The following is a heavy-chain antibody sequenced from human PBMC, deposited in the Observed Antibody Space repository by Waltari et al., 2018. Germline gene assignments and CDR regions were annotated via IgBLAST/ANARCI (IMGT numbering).Heavy chain of an antibody. J-gene: IGHJ6*02. Sequence: QVQLQESGPGLVKPSETLSLTCAVSGYSISSGYYWGWIRQPPGKGLEGVGEINHSGSTNYNPSLKSRVTIAVDTSKNQFSLKLSSVTAADTAVYYCARNPSRRVTHYYYYYGMDVWGQGTTVTVSS. CDR3: ARNPSRRVTHYYYYYGMDV. CDR1: GYSISSGYY. V-gene: IGHV4-38-2*01. CDR2: INHSGST. D-gene: IGHD2-21*02.